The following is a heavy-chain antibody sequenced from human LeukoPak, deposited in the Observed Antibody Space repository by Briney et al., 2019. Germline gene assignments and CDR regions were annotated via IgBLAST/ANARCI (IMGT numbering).Heavy chain of an antibody. CDR1: GFTFSSYA. CDR2: ISGST. CDR3: AKAGYGGYLGGYFDY. J-gene: IGHJ4*02. D-gene: IGHD5-12*01. V-gene: IGHV3-23*01. Sequence: QPGGSLRLSCAASGFTFSSYAMSWVRQAPGKGLEWVSGISGSTYCAESVKGRFTISRDTSKNTLFLQMNSLRAEDTAVYFCAKAGYGGYLGGYFDYWGQGTLVTVSS.